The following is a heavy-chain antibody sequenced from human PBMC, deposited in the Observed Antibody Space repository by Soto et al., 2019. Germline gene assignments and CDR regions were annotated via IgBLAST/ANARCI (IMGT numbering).Heavy chain of an antibody. J-gene: IGHJ5*02. Sequence: QVQLQESGPGLVKPSETLSLTCTVSGGSINNYYWSWIRQPPGKGLEWIGYVFSSGSTNYNPSLKSRVTISVYPSNNQFSQRLSYVTAADTAVYYCARRDHGSGSYSWGQGTLVPVSS. CDR1: GGSINNYY. V-gene: IGHV4-59*08. CDR2: VFSSGST. D-gene: IGHD3-10*01. CDR3: ARRDHGSGSYS.